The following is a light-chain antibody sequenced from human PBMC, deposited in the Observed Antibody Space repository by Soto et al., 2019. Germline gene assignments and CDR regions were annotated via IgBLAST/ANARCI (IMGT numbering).Light chain of an antibody. CDR3: QHYNSYSEA. CDR1: QSINKW. Sequence: IPLTQSPSTLSASVGDRVTHSFRASQSINKWLAWYQHKPGKAPNLLIYEVSTLHSGVPSRFSGSGSGTEFTLTISSLQPDDFATYYCQHYNSYSEAFGQGTKVDIK. J-gene: IGKJ1*01. CDR2: EVS. V-gene: IGKV1-5*03.